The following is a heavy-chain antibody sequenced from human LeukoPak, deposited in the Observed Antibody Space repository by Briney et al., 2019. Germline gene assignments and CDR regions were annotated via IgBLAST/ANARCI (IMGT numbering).Heavy chain of an antibody. J-gene: IGHJ4*02. CDR2: IHHSGSS. CDR3: ARAPYYYDNSGYPDY. Sequence: SETLSLTCGVSDYSIGSGYYWGWIRQPPGKGLEWIGSIHHSGSSYYNPSLKSRVTISVDTSKNQFSLRLSSVTAADTAVYYCARAPYYYDNSGYPDYWGQGTLVTVSS. CDR1: DYSIGSGYY. V-gene: IGHV4-38-2*01. D-gene: IGHD3-22*01.